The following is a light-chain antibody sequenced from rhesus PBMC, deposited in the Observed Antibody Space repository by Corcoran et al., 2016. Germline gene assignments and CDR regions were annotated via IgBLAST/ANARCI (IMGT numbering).Light chain of an antibody. J-gene: IGKJ3*01. CDR1: QGITND. Sequence: DIQMTQSPSSLSASVGDRVTITCRASQGITNDLAWYQQKPGETPKLLIYEASSLQSGIPSRFSGSGSGTDFTLTISSMQSEGFATYYCQHYYSTPFTFGPGTKLDIK. CDR2: EAS. V-gene: IGKV1-25*01. CDR3: QHYYSTPFT.